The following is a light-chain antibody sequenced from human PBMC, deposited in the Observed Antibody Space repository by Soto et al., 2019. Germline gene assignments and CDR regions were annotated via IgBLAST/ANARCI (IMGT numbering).Light chain of an antibody. Sequence: AIRMTQSPSSFSASTGDRVTMTCRASQGISSYLAWYQQKPGKAPNLLIYAASTLQTGVPSRFSGSGSGTDFTLTISGLQSEDFATYYCQQYDSYPPAFGGGTKVEIK. CDR2: AAS. V-gene: IGKV1-8*01. CDR3: QQYDSYPPA. CDR1: QGISSY. J-gene: IGKJ4*01.